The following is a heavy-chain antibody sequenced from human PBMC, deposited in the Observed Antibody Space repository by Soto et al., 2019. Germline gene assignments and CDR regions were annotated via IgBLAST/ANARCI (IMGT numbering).Heavy chain of an antibody. Sequence: QVQLVQSGAEVKKPGSSVKVSCKASGATFSRYAISWVRQAPGQGLEWMGGIIPMFGTANYAQKFKGRVTITADESTNTAYMELRSLRSEDTAVYYCTRGWGHDSADYYYAYWGQGTLVTVSS. J-gene: IGHJ4*02. V-gene: IGHV1-69*01. D-gene: IGHD3-22*01. CDR2: IIPMFGTA. CDR3: TRGWGHDSADYYYAY. CDR1: GATFSRYA.